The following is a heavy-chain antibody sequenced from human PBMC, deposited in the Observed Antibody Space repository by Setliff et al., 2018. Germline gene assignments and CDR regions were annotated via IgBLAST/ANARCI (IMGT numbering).Heavy chain of an antibody. Sequence: ASVKVSCKASGYSFTDYYMHWVRQVPGRGLEWMGWINPKSGGTRYAQKFQGRVTMTRDTSISTAYMELSRLRSDDTAVYYCARTLGYSYGPYYYYYMDVWGKGTTVTVSS. V-gene: IGHV1-2*02. J-gene: IGHJ6*03. CDR3: ARTLGYSYGPYYYYYMDV. CDR2: INPKSGGT. CDR1: GYSFTDYY. D-gene: IGHD5-18*01.